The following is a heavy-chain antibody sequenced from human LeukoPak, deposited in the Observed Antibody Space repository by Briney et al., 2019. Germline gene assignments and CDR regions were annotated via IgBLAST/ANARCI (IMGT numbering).Heavy chain of an antibody. CDR1: GFTFSSYA. Sequence: GGSLRLSCAASGFTFSSYAMSWVRQAPEKGLEWVSAISGSGGSTYYADSVKGRFTISRDNSKNTLYLQMNSLRAEDTAVYYCAKKRRVTGTTSPDYWGQGTLVTVSS. J-gene: IGHJ4*02. CDR3: AKKRRVTGTTSPDY. CDR2: ISGSGGST. V-gene: IGHV3-23*01. D-gene: IGHD1-20*01.